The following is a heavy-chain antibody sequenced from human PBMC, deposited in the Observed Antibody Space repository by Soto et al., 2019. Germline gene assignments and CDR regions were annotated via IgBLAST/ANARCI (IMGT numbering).Heavy chain of an antibody. CDR2: MNPNSGNT. Sequence: QVQLVQSGAEVKKPGASVKVSCKASGYTFTSYDINAVRQATGQGIEWMGWMNPNSGNTGYAQKFQGRVTMTRNTSISTAYMELSSMRLEATAVYYCARIRSGDFDYWGQGTVVTVSS. CDR1: GYTFTSYD. CDR3: ARIRSGDFDY. D-gene: IGHD2-15*01. J-gene: IGHJ4*02. V-gene: IGHV1-8*02.